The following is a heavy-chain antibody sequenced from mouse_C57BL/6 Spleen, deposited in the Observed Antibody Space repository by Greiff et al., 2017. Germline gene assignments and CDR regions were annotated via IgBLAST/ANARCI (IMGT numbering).Heavy chain of an antibody. CDR2: IYPGSGNT. J-gene: IGHJ2*01. CDR3: ARSGLRYYFDY. CDR1: GYSFTSYY. D-gene: IGHD1-1*01. Sequence: VQRVESGPELVKPGASVKISCKASGYSFTSYYIHWVKQRPGQGLEWIGWIYPGSGNTKYNEKFKGKATLTADTSSSTAYMQLSSLTSEDSAVYYCARSGLRYYFDYWGQGTTLTVSS. V-gene: IGHV1-66*01.